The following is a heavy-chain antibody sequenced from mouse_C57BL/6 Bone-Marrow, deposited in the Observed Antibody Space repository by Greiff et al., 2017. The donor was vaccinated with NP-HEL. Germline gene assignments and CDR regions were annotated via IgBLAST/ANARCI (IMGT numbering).Heavy chain of an antibody. D-gene: IGHD1-1*01. Sequence: QVQLKESGAELARPGASVKLSCKASGYTFTSYGISWVKQRTGQGLEWIGEIYPRSGNTYYNEKFKGKATLTADKSSSTAYMELRSLTSEDSAVYFCARGDYYGSNYAMDYWGQGTSVTVSS. CDR1: GYTFTSYG. J-gene: IGHJ4*01. CDR3: ARGDYYGSNYAMDY. CDR2: IYPRSGNT. V-gene: IGHV1-81*01.